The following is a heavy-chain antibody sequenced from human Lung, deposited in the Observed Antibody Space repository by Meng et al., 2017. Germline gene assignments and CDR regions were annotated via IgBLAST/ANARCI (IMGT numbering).Heavy chain of an antibody. Sequence: QGQPQTSGPGLVQPLETLSPTGSVSDDSIRGYYWTWVRQSAGKGLEWIGRISGSGSTNYSPSLNSRIAMSVDTSKKQISLTLTSVTAADTAVYYCARGRGPHIVGHWGQGTLVTVSS. V-gene: IGHV4-4*07. CDR1: DDSIRGYY. CDR2: ISGSGST. D-gene: IGHD3-16*02. J-gene: IGHJ1*01. CDR3: ARGRGPHIVGH.